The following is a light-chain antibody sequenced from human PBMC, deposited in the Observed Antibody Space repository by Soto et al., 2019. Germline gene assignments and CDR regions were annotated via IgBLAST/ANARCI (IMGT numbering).Light chain of an antibody. V-gene: IGKV3-15*01. CDR1: QSVSSN. Sequence: EIVMTQSPATLSLSSGERAALSCRASQSVSSNLAWYQKKPGQAPRLLIYGASTRATGIPARFSGSGSGTEFTLTVSSLQSEDFAVYYCQQYNNWPPLTFGGGTKVEIK. CDR2: GAS. CDR3: QQYNNWPPLT. J-gene: IGKJ4*01.